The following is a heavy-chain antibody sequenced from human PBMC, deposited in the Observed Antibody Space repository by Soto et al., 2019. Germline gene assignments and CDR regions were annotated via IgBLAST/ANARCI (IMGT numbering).Heavy chain of an antibody. CDR3: ARGYCSSTSCYENPLFDY. Sequence: ASVKVSCKASGYTFTSYGISWVRQAPGQGLEWMGWISAYNGNTNYAQKLQGRVTMTTDTSTSTAYMELRSLRSDDTAVYYCARGYCSSTSCYENPLFDYWGQGTLVTVSS. V-gene: IGHV1-18*01. CDR1: GYTFTSYG. D-gene: IGHD2-2*01. J-gene: IGHJ4*02. CDR2: ISAYNGNT.